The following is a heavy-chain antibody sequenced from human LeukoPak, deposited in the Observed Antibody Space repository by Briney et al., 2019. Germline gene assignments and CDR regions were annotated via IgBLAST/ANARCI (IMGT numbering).Heavy chain of an antibody. J-gene: IGHJ4*02. V-gene: IGHV3-74*01. CDR1: GFTFSDYW. CDR2: INTDGSTI. CDR3: ARDSGGSSSFDY. D-gene: IGHD2-15*01. Sequence: GGSLRLSCAASGFTFSDYWLHWVRQAPGKGLVWVSRINTDGSTINYAGSVKGRFTISRDNAKNSLYLQMNSLRAEDTAVYYCARDSGGSSSFDYWGQGTLVTVSS.